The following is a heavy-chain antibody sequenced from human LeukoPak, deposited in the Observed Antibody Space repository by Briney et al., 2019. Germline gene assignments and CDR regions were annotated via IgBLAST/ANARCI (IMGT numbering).Heavy chain of an antibody. J-gene: IGHJ6*03. CDR3: AKDLVDTAMLNYMDV. CDR2: TSSSDAGT. V-gene: IGHV3-23*01. Sequence: GGSLRLPCAASGFTLSTYAMSWVRQTPGKGLEWVAATSSSDAGTYHADSVRGRFTISRDNSKNRLYLQMNSLRAEDTAVYYCAKDLVDTAMLNYMDVWGKGTTVTVSS. D-gene: IGHD5-18*01. CDR1: GFTLSTYA.